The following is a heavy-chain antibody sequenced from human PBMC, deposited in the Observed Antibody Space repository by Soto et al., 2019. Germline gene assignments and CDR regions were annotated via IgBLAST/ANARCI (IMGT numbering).Heavy chain of an antibody. D-gene: IGHD3-22*01. V-gene: IGHV3-53*01. J-gene: IGHJ3*01. Sequence: EVQLVESGGGLIQPGGTLRLSCAASGSTFSRNDMNWVRQAPGKGLEWVSLIYSSGSTSYADSVKGRFTISRDNSKNTLYLQMSSLRAEDTAVYYCATRPLLPGAPWGQGTIVTVSS. CDR3: ATRPLLPGAP. CDR2: IYSSGST. CDR1: GSTFSRND.